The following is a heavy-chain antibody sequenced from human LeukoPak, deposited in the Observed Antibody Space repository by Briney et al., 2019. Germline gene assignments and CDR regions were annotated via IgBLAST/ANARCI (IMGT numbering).Heavy chain of an antibody. J-gene: IGHJ3*02. V-gene: IGHV1-24*01. Sequence: PKASVKVSCKVSGYTLTELSMHWVRQAPGRGLEWMGGFDPEDGETIYAQKFQGRVTMTEDTSTDTAYMELSSLRSEDTAVYYCATDKGAALDLPGASDIWGQGTMVTVSS. CDR1: GYTLTELS. CDR2: FDPEDGET. CDR3: ATDKGAALDLPGASDI. D-gene: IGHD6-25*01.